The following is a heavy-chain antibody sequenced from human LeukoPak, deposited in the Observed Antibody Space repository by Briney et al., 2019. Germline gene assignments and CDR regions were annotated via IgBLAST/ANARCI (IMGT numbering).Heavy chain of an antibody. D-gene: IGHD1-26*01. Sequence: GASVKVSCKASGYTLTSYGISWVRQAPGQGLEWMGWISAYNGNTNYAQKLQGRVTMTTDTSTSTAYMELRSLRSDDTAVYDCARDYDPIVGATGYFDYWGQGTLVTVSS. CDR3: ARDYDPIVGATGYFDY. CDR2: ISAYNGNT. J-gene: IGHJ4*02. CDR1: GYTLTSYG. V-gene: IGHV1-18*01.